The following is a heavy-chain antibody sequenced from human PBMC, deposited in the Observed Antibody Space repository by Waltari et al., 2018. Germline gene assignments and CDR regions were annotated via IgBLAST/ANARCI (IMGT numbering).Heavy chain of an antibody. CDR3: ARETAGYYYYGMDV. V-gene: IGHV1-69*15. D-gene: IGHD2-21*02. Sequence: SWVRQASGQGLEWMGRIIPLFGTANYAQKFQGRVTITADDSTSTAYMELSTLRSEDTAVYYCARETAGYYYYGMDVWGQGTTVTVSS. J-gene: IGHJ6*02. CDR2: IIPLFGTA.